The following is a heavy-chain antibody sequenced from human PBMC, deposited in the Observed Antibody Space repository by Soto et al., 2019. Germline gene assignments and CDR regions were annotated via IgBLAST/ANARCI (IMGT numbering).Heavy chain of an antibody. J-gene: IGHJ4*02. CDR3: ARGRAEATVGGF. V-gene: IGHV1-2*02. D-gene: IGHD1-1*01. CDR2: INPDSGAT. Sequence: QVQLVQSGAEVKKPGASVQVSCQTSGYPVSGYYVHWVRQAPGQGLEWMGWINPDSGATNLAQKCRGRVTLTSDASTRTVYMGLSVTFDDPAVFFLARGRAEATVGGFWGQGTLVTVSS. CDR1: GYPVSGYY.